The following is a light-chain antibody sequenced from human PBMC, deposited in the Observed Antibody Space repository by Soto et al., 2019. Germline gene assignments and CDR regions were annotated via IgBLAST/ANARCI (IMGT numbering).Light chain of an antibody. CDR3: QESYTTPVA. J-gene: IGKJ1*01. CDR2: AAF. CDR1: QSIGRS. Sequence: DIQMTQSPSSLSVSVGDRVTITCRSSQSIGRSLTWYQQKPGKAPDLLIYAAFSLQDGVPSRFSGSGSGTDFTLTISSLQPEDFATYYCQESYTTPVAFGQGTKVDVK. V-gene: IGKV1-39*01.